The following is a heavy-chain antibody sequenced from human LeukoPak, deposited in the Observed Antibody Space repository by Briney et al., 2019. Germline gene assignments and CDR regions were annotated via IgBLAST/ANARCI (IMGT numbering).Heavy chain of an antibody. V-gene: IGHV4-59*01. CDR3: ARVYYGRSYDYWYFDL. D-gene: IGHD3-10*01. CDR2: IYYSGST. Sequence: SETLSLTCTVSGGSISSYYWSWIRQPPGKGLEWIGYIYYSGSTNYKPSLKSRVTISVDTSKNQFSLKLNSVTAADTAVYYCARVYYGRSYDYWYFDLWGRGTLVTVSP. CDR1: GGSISSYY. J-gene: IGHJ2*01.